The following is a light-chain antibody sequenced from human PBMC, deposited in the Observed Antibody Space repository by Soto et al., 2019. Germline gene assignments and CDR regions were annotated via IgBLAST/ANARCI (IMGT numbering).Light chain of an antibody. V-gene: IGKV3-15*01. CDR2: GAS. CDR3: QHYNNWPPWT. J-gene: IGKJ1*01. CDR1: QSIRSN. Sequence: IVMTQSPATLSVSPGERATLSCRASQSIRSNLAWYQQKPGQAPRLLMYGASTRATGIPARFSGSGSGTEVTLTIKSLQSEDFAVYYCQHYNNWPPWTFGQGTKVEIK.